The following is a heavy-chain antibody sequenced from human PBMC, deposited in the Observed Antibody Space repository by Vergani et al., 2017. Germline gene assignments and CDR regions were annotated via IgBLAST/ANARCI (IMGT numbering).Heavy chain of an antibody. V-gene: IGHV1-24*01. CDR2: FDPEDGET. CDR1: GYTLTEFS. Sequence: QVQLVQSGAEVKKPGASVKVSCKVSGYTLTEFSMHWVRQAPGKGLEWMGGFDPEDGETIYAQKFQGRVTMTEDTSTDTAYMELSSLRSEDTAVDYCATKGPRVTVPGYYYDYMDGWGNGTTVSVTS. D-gene: IGHD2-21*02. J-gene: IGHJ6*03. CDR3: ATKGPRVTVPGYYYDYMDG.